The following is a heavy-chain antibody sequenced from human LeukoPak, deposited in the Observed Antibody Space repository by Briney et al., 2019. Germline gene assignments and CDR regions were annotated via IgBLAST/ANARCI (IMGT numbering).Heavy chain of an antibody. CDR3: ARGDYYDSSGYYYGWFDP. CDR2: INHSGST. Sequence: PSETLSLTCAVYGGSFSGYYWSWIRQPPGKGLEWIGEINHSGSTNYNPSLKSRDTISVDTSKNQFSLKVSSVTAADTAVYYCARGDYYDSSGYYYGWFDPWGQGTLVTVSS. V-gene: IGHV4-34*01. D-gene: IGHD3-22*01. CDR1: GGSFSGYY. J-gene: IGHJ5*02.